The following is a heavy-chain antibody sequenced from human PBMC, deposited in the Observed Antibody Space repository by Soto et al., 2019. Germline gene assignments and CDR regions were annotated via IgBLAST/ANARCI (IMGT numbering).Heavy chain of an antibody. Sequence: PGGSLRLSCAASGFTFSSYGMHWVRQAPGKGLEWVAVISYDGSNKYYADSVKGRFTISRDNSKNKLYLQMNSLRVEDTAVYYCAQDAAINCSSTSCFPLHIDYWGQGTLVTVSS. V-gene: IGHV3-30*18. CDR2: ISYDGSNK. CDR1: GFTFSSYG. D-gene: IGHD2-2*01. CDR3: AQDAAINCSSTSCFPLHIDY. J-gene: IGHJ4*02.